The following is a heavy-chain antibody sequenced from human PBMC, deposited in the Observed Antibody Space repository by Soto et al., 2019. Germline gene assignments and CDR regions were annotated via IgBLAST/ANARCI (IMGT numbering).Heavy chain of an antibody. Sequence: QVQLVQSGAEVKKPGSSVKVSCKASGGTFSSYAISWVRQAPGQGLEWMGGIIPIFGTANYAQKFQGRVTITADEPTSTAYMERSSLRSEDTAVYYCARDGGVYDYSPFDYWGQGTLVTVSS. CDR1: GGTFSSYA. CDR2: IIPIFGTA. J-gene: IGHJ4*02. V-gene: IGHV1-69*12. D-gene: IGHD4-4*01. CDR3: ARDGGVYDYSPFDY.